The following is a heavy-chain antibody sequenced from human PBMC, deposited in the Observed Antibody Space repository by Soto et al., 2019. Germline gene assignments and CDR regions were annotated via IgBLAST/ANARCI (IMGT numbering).Heavy chain of an antibody. V-gene: IGHV4-34*01. CDR3: ARDKITGLFDY. J-gene: IGHJ4*02. D-gene: IGHD2-8*02. CDR2: INHSGST. Sequence: QVQLQQWGAGLLKPSETLSLTCAVYGGSFSGYYWTWIRQPPGTGLEWIGEINHSGSTNYNPSLKRRVTISVDTSKNQFSLKLTSVTAAATAVYYCARDKITGLFDYWGQGPLVTVSS. CDR1: GGSFSGYY.